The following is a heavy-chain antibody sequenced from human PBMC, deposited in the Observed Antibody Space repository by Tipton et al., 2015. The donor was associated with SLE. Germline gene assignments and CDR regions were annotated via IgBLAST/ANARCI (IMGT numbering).Heavy chain of an antibody. CDR2: INHGGTT. V-gene: IGHV4-4*02. CDR1: GASFNTGNW. D-gene: IGHD5-18*01. CDR3: ARGTVMVYDY. J-gene: IGHJ4*02. Sequence: GLVKPSGTLSLTCAVSGASFNTGNWWSWVRQTPGKGLEWIGEINHGGTTNYNPPLKSRVTMSVDTSKKLFSLKLSSVTAADTAVYYCARGTVMVYDYWGQGTLVTVSS.